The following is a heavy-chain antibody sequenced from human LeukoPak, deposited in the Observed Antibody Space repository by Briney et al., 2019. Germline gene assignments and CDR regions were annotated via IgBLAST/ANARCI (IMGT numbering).Heavy chain of an antibody. CDR3: ARDAPGITRTDGPNSYYYYMDV. CDR1: GFTFSSYA. D-gene: IGHD1-20*01. V-gene: IGHV3-64*01. CDR2: ISSNGGST. Sequence: GGSLRLSCAASGFTFSSYAMHWVRQAPGKGLEYVSAISSNGGSTYYANSVKGRFTISRDNSKNTLYLQMGSLRVEDMAVYYCARDAPGITRTDGPNSYYYYMDVWGKGTTVTVSS. J-gene: IGHJ6*03.